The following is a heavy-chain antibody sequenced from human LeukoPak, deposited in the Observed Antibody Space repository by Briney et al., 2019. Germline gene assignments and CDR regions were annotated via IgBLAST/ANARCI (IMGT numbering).Heavy chain of an antibody. CDR2: ICTRGPTT. J-gene: IGHJ6*02. Sequence: PGGALRLSRAASGFIFRDYEMNWVRQAPGEGVEWVSYICTRGPTTFYADSVKGRFTISRDSAKNSLYLQMNSLRAEDTAIYYCARGRYNWNDPTLMDVWGLGTTVTVSS. V-gene: IGHV3-48*03. CDR3: ARGRYNWNDPTLMDV. D-gene: IGHD1-1*01. CDR1: GFIFRDYE.